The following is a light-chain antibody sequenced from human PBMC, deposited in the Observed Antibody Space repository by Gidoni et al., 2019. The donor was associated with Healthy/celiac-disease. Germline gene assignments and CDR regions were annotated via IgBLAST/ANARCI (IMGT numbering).Light chain of an antibody. V-gene: IGLV2-23*01. Sequence: QSARTQPASVSGSPGQSITISCTGTSSDVGSYNLVSWYQQHPGKAPKLMIYEGSKRPSGVSNRFSGSKSGNTASLTSSGLQAEDEADYYCCSYAGSSTLNVVFGGGTKLTVL. CDR3: CSYAGSSTLNVV. CDR1: SSDVGSYNL. CDR2: EGS. J-gene: IGLJ2*01.